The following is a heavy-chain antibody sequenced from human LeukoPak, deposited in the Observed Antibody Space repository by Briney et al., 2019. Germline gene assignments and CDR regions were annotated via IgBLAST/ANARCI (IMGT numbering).Heavy chain of an antibody. Sequence: GGSLRLSCAASGFTFNSYSMNWVRQAPGKGLEWVSYISSNSSTIYYADSVKGRFNISRDNGKNSLYLQMDNLRVEDTAVYYCTRAPKLGGYFSVDDWGQGTLVTVSP. J-gene: IGHJ4*02. D-gene: IGHD3-22*01. CDR2: ISSNSSTI. CDR1: GFTFNSYS. V-gene: IGHV3-48*04. CDR3: TRAPKLGGYFSVDD.